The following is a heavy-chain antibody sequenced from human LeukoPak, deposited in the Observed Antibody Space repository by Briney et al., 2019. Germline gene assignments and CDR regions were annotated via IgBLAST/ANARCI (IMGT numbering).Heavy chain of an antibody. J-gene: IGHJ6*03. D-gene: IGHD3-10*01. CDR3: ARRNFYGTGNYTHYMDV. CDR2: INPNSGGT. CDR1: GYTFTDYY. Sequence: ASVKVSCKASGYTFTDYYIHWVRQAPGQGLEWMGWINPNSGGTNYAQNFQGRVNMTRDTSIGTAYMELSRLRSDETAVYYCARRNFYGTGNYTHYMDVWGEGTTVTVSS. V-gene: IGHV1-2*02.